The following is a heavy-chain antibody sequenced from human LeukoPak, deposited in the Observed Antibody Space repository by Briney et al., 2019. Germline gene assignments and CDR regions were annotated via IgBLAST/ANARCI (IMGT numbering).Heavy chain of an antibody. J-gene: IGHJ4*02. V-gene: IGHV3-53*01. CDR3: ARARYYYGSGSYEY. CDR1: GFTVSSNY. Sequence: AGGSLRLSWAASGFTVSSNYMSWVRQAPGKGLEWVSVIYSGGSTYYADSVKGRFTISRDNSKNTLYLQMNSLRAEDTAVYYCARARYYYGSGSYEYWGQGTLVTVSS. CDR2: IYSGGST. D-gene: IGHD3-10*01.